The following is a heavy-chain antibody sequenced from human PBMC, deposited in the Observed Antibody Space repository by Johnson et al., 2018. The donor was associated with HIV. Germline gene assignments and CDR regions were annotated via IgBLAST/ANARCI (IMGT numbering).Heavy chain of an antibody. CDR1: GFTVNSNY. J-gene: IGHJ3*02. CDR2: IYSGGST. D-gene: IGHD5-18*01. V-gene: IGHV3-66*01. Sequence: VQLVESGGGLVQPGGSLRLSCAASGFTVNSNYMSWVRQAPGKGLEWVSVIYSGGSTYYADSVKGRYTISRDNSKNTLYLQMNSLRADDTAVYYCARAYSYGAFDIWGQGTRVTVSS. CDR3: ARAYSYGAFDI.